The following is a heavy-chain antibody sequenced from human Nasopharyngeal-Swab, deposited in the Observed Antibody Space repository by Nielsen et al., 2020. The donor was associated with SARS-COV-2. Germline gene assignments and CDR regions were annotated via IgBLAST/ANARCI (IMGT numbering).Heavy chain of an antibody. CDR2: IYPGDSDT. D-gene: IGHD6-13*01. CDR1: GYNFATYW. J-gene: IGHJ3*02. CDR3: ARLPMRAASGRGAFDI. V-gene: IGHV5-51*01. Sequence: GGSLRLSCKASGYNFATYWIGWVRKMPGEGLRWMGLIYPGDSDTRYSPSLQGQVTISADRSIPTAYLQWSSLKASDTAMYYCARLPMRAASGRGAFDIWGQGTMVTVSS.